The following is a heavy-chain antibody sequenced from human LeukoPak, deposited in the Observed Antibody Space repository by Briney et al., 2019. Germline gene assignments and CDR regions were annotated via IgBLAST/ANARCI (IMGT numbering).Heavy chain of an antibody. CDR3: ARGGSGYGVDY. D-gene: IGHD5-12*01. Sequence: PSETLSLTCTVSGGSISSYSWSWIRQPPGKGLEWIEYIYYSGSTNYNPSLKSRVTISVDTSKNQFSLKLSSVTAADTAVYYCARGGSGYGVDYWGQGTLVTVSS. CDR1: GGSISSYS. V-gene: IGHV4-59*01. CDR2: IYYSGST. J-gene: IGHJ4*02.